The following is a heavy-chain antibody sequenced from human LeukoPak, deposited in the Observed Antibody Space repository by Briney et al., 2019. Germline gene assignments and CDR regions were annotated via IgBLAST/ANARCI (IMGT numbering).Heavy chain of an antibody. D-gene: IGHD3-9*01. CDR3: ARTTKEFDILTGYYFDY. Sequence: GGSLRLSCAASGFTFSTFAMIWVRQPPGKGLEWVSSIFPSGGEIHYADSVKGRFTISRDNSKNTLSLQMNSLRAVDTAVYYCARTTKEFDILTGYYFDYWGQGTLVTVSS. J-gene: IGHJ4*02. V-gene: IGHV3-23*01. CDR2: IFPSGGEI. CDR1: GFTFSTFA.